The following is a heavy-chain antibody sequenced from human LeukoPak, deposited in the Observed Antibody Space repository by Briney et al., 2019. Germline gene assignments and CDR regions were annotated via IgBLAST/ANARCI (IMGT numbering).Heavy chain of an antibody. V-gene: IGHV1-2*02. CDR2: INPNSGDT. CDR3: ASSWDYDSSGYYPDY. CDR1: GYTFTGYY. D-gene: IGHD3-22*01. Sequence: ASVKVSCKASGYTFTGYYMHWVRQAPGQGLEWMGWINPNSGDTNYAQKFQGRVTMTRDTSISTAYMELSRLRSDDTAVYYCASSWDYDSSGYYPDYWGQGTLVTVSS. J-gene: IGHJ4*02.